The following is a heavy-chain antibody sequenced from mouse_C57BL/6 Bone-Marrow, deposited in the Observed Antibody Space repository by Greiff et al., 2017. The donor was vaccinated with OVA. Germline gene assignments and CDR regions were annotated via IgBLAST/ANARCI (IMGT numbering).Heavy chain of an antibody. Sequence: VQLQQSGPVLVKPGASVKMSCKASGYTFTDYYMNWVKQSPGKSLEWIGVINPSNGGTIYNQTFKGKATLTVDKSSRTAYMELNSLTSEDSAGYYCASPDYYGSRYYGDYWGKGTTLTVSS. CDR2: INPSNGGT. CDR1: GYTFTDYY. CDR3: ASPDYYGSRYYGDY. J-gene: IGHJ2*01. V-gene: IGHV1-19*01. D-gene: IGHD1-1*01.